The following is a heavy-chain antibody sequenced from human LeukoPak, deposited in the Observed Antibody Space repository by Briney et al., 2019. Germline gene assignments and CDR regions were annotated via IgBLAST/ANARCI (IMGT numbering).Heavy chain of an antibody. J-gene: IGHJ4*02. CDR2: IKTKTDGGTT. V-gene: IGHV3-15*01. CDR1: GFTFNNAW. D-gene: IGHD3-22*01. Sequence: GGSLRLSCTASGFTFNNAWMNWVRQAPGKGLEWVGRIKTKTDGGTTEYAAPVKGRFTISRDDSKNTLYLQMNILKTEDTAVYYCTSRVITTADYWGQGTLVTVSS. CDR3: TSRVITTADY.